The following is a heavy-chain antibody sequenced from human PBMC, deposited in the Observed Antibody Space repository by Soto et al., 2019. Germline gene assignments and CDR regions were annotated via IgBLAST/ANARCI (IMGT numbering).Heavy chain of an antibody. Sequence: QVQLVQSGAEVKKPGASVKVSCKASGYTFTSYGISWVRQAPGQGLEWMGWISAYNGNTNYAQKLQGRVTMTTDTYTSTAYMELRSLRSDDTAVYYCATASTSITDYYYYGMDVWGQGTTVTVSS. J-gene: IGHJ6*02. V-gene: IGHV1-18*01. D-gene: IGHD2-2*01. CDR3: ATASTSITDYYYYGMDV. CDR1: GYTFTSYG. CDR2: ISAYNGNT.